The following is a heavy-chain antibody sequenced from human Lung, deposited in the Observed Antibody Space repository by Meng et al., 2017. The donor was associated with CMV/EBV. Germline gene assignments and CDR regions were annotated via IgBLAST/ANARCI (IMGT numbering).Heavy chain of an antibody. CDR2: TKQDGTEK. CDR1: GFTFSRFW. CDR3: ARGPESRYYGSGSYNGMDV. D-gene: IGHD3-10*01. Sequence: RFXXTASGFTFSRFWMSWARQAPGKGLEWVANTKQDGTEKSYVDSVKGRFTISRDNAKNSLYLQMNRLRAEDTAVYYCARGPESRYYGSGSYNGMDVWGQGTXVTVSS. V-gene: IGHV3-7*01. J-gene: IGHJ6*02.